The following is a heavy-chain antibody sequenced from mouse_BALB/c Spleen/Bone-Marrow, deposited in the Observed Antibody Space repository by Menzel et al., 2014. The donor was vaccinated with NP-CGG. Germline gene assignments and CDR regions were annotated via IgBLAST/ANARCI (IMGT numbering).Heavy chain of an antibody. CDR1: GYTFSNFW. CDR2: IHPGDGDT. V-gene: IGHV1-80*01. D-gene: IGHD2-1*01. J-gene: IGHJ2*01. CDR3: ARVYYGNLDY. Sequence: QVQLKHSGAELVRPGSSVKISCKASGYTFSNFWMNWVKRRPGQGLEWIGQIHPGDGDTNNNGKFKGKATLTIDKSSSTAYMQLSGLSSEDSAVYFCARVYYGNLDYWGQGTTLTVSS.